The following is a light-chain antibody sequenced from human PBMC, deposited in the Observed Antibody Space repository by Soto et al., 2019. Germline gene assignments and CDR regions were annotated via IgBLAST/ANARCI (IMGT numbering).Light chain of an antibody. J-gene: IGLJ1*01. CDR3: QSYDSSLSGSYV. V-gene: IGLV1-40*01. CDR1: SSNIGAGYD. CDR2: GNS. Sequence: QSVLAQPPSWSGAPGQRVTISCTGSSSNIGAGYDVHWYQQLPGTAPKLLIYGNSNRPSGVPDRFSGSKSGTSASLAITGLQAEDEADYYCQSYDSSLSGSYVFGTGTKVTVL.